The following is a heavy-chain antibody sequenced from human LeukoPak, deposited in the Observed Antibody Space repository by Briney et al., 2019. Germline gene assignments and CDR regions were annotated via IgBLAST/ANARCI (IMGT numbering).Heavy chain of an antibody. Sequence: GGSLRLSCAASGFTFSSYGMHWVCQAPGKGLEWVAFIRYDGSNKYYADSVKGRFTISRDNSKNTLYLQMNSLRAEDTAVYYCAKEAYSSGGYWLDYWGQGTLVTVPS. CDR1: GFTFSSYG. D-gene: IGHD6-19*01. CDR2: IRYDGSNK. J-gene: IGHJ4*02. V-gene: IGHV3-30*02. CDR3: AKEAYSSGGYWLDY.